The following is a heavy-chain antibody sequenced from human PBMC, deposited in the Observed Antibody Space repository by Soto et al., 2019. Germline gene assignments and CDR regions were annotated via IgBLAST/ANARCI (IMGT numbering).Heavy chain of an antibody. Sequence: QVQLVESGAEVKKPGASVKVSCKASGYTFTDYGISWVRQAPGQGLEWMGWISGYNGNTKYAQKFQGRVTMTKDTPTNTADMELRSLRSDDTAVYYCARDREYYYDSSGNYYYHYGLDVWGQGTTVTVS. D-gene: IGHD3-22*01. CDR3: ARDREYYYDSSGNYYYHYGLDV. V-gene: IGHV1-18*04. J-gene: IGHJ6*02. CDR2: ISGYNGNT. CDR1: GYTFTDYG.